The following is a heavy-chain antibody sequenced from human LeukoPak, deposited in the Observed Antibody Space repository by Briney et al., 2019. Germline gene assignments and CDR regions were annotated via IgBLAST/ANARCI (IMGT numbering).Heavy chain of an antibody. J-gene: IGHJ4*02. CDR3: ARGGGTVVTPLAY. CDR1: GFTFSSYA. Sequence: GMSLRLSCAASGFTFSSYAMHWVRQAPGKGLEWVAVISYDGSNKYYADSVKGRFTISRDNSKNTLYLQMNSLRAEDTAVYYCARGGGTVVTPLAYWGQGTLVTVSS. V-gene: IGHV3-30-3*01. CDR2: ISYDGSNK. D-gene: IGHD4-23*01.